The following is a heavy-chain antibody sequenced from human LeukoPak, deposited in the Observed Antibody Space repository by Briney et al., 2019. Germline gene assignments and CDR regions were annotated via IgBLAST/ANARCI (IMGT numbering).Heavy chain of an antibody. CDR1: GFSFIRSA. J-gene: IGHJ4*02. Sequence: ASVKVSCKASGFSFIRSAMQWVRQARGQRLEWIGWIVVGSGNTNYAQKFQERVTITRDMSTSTAYMELSSLRSEDTAVYYCARGNYYDSSGYYYWGQGTLVTVSS. CDR2: IVVGSGNT. V-gene: IGHV1-58*02. D-gene: IGHD3-22*01. CDR3: ARGNYYDSSGYYY.